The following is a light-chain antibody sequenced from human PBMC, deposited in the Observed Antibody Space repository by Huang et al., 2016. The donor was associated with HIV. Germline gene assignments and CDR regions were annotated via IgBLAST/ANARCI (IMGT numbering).Light chain of an antibody. J-gene: IGKJ1*01. CDR2: GAS. Sequence: EIVLTQSPGSLSLSPGERATLSCRASQSVSGSYLAWYQQTAGQAPSRLIYGASSRATGIPDRFSGSGSETDFTLIISRLEPEDSAVYYCQHYVGSPWTFGQGTKVEIK. CDR3: QHYVGSPWT. V-gene: IGKV3-20*01. CDR1: QSVSGSY.